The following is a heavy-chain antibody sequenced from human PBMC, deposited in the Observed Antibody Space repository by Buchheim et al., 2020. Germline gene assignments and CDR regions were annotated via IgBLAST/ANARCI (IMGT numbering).Heavy chain of an antibody. CDR3: ARGTGQIVYFYGMDV. D-gene: IGHD2-21*01. CDR1: DGSFSSFY. V-gene: IGHV4-34*01. J-gene: IGHJ6*02. Sequence: QVLLQQGGARLLKPSETLSLTCDVSDGSFSSFYWTWIRQPPGKGLEWIGEFNYDGRTNYSPSLKSRVIISVDRSRNQFSLNLRSVTAAETGVYYCARGTGQIVYFYGMDVWGQGTT. CDR2: FNYDGRT.